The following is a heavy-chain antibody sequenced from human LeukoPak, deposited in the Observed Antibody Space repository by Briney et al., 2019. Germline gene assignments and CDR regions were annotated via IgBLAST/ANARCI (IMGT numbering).Heavy chain of an antibody. V-gene: IGHV3-23*01. D-gene: IGHD3-10*01. J-gene: IGHJ4*02. CDR3: ANNYYGSGSFYPLDY. Sequence: GGSLRLSCAASGFRFSFVSYAMSWVRQAPGKGLEWVSAISSSGDYTYYADSVKGRFTISRDNSKSTLYLQMNNLRADDTAVYYCANNYYGSGSFYPLDYWGQGALVTVSS. CDR2: ISSSGDYT. CDR1: GFRFSFVSYA.